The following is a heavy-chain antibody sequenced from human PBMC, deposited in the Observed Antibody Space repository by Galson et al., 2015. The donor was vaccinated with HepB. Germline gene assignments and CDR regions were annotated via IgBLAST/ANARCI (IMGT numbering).Heavy chain of an antibody. Sequence: SLRLSCAASGFTFNTYAMDWVRQAPGKGLEWVAIISHDGTYKNYADSGKGRFTISRDNSKNTLYLQMDSLRAEDTAVYYCARGGYHDSSGSYVRQPLDYWGQGTLVTVSS. V-gene: IGHV3-30*04. CDR3: ARGGYHDSSGSYVRQPLDY. D-gene: IGHD3-22*01. CDR1: GFTFNTYA. J-gene: IGHJ4*02. CDR2: ISHDGTYK.